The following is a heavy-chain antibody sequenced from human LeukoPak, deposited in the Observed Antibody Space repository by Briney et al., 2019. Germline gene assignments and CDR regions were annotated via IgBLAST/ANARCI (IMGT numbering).Heavy chain of an antibody. CDR3: AVLTYQLLDYYFDY. J-gene: IGHJ4*02. CDR2: ISNSDGST. CDR1: SFTFSTYA. V-gene: IGHV3-23*01. D-gene: IGHD2-2*01. Sequence: GGSLRLSCAASSFTFSTYAMSWVRQAPGRGLEWVSTISNSDGSTYYADSVKGRFTISRDNSENTLYLQMNSLRAEDTAVYYCAVLTYQLLDYYFDYWGQGTLVTVSS.